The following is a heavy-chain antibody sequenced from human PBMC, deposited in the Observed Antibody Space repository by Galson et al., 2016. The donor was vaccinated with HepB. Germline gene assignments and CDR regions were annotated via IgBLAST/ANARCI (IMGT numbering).Heavy chain of an antibody. Sequence: PALVKPTQTLTLTCSFSGFSLRTPGVGVGWIRQPPGEALEWLALIYWDHNKHYSTSLQSRLTITKDTSKNQVVLTMTNMDPLETATYYCAHRGYSFWTYTPSWFDSWGQGTLVTVSS. CDR2: IYWDHNK. CDR3: AHRGYSFWTYTPSWFDS. D-gene: IGHD3/OR15-3a*01. J-gene: IGHJ5*01. CDR1: GFSLRTPGVG. V-gene: IGHV2-5*02.